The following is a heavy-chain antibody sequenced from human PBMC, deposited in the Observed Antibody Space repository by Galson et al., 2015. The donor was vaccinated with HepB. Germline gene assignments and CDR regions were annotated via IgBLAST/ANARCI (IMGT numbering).Heavy chain of an antibody. V-gene: IGHV1-18*01. Sequence: SVKVSCKASGYTFTRYGINWVRQAPGQGLEWMGWISGYSGGADYAKRFQGRVTMTTDTSSRTAYIEVRSLRSDDTAMYYCARGGLATVGGPTFDSWGQGTLVTVSS. CDR1: GYTFTRYG. CDR3: ARGGLATVGGPTFDS. J-gene: IGHJ4*02. D-gene: IGHD5-24*01. CDR2: ISGYSGGA.